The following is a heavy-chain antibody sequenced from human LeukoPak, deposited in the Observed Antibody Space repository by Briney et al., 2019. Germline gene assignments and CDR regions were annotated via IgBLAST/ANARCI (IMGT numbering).Heavy chain of an antibody. Sequence: PGGSLRLSCAASGFTFSSYAMHWVRQAPGKGLEWVAVISYDGSNKYYADSVKGRFTISRDNSKNTLYLQMNSLRAEDTAVYYCARDRGIAARTFDYWGQGTLVTVSS. V-gene: IGHV3-30*04. CDR1: GFTFSSYA. CDR2: ISYDGSNK. CDR3: ARDRGIAARTFDY. J-gene: IGHJ4*02. D-gene: IGHD6-6*01.